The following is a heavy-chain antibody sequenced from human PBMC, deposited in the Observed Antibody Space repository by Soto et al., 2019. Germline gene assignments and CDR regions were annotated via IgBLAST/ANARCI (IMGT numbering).Heavy chain of an antibody. D-gene: IGHD5-12*01. V-gene: IGHV3-9*01. Sequence: EVQLVESGGGLVQPGRSLRLSCAASGFTFDDYAMHWVRQAPGKGLEWVSGISWNSGNRDYADPVKGRFTISRDNAKNHLYLQMDSLRAEDTALYHCVKDRVAVAMSSYGMDVWGQGTTVTVSS. CDR3: VKDRVAVAMSSYGMDV. J-gene: IGHJ6*01. CDR2: ISWNSGNR. CDR1: GFTFDDYA.